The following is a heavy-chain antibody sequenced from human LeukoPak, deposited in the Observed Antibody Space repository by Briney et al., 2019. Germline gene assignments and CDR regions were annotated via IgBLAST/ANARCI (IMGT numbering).Heavy chain of an antibody. CDR3: AREFGDYGGYFDL. V-gene: IGHV3-7*01. CDR1: GFLFSNYW. Sequence: GGSLRLSCVTSGFLFSNYWMSWVRQAPGKGLEWVANIKHDGSEKYYVDSVKGRFTIPRDDSKKSLFLHMNSLRADDTAVYFCAREFGDYGGYFDLWGSGTLVTVSS. CDR2: IKHDGSEK. D-gene: IGHD4-17*01. J-gene: IGHJ2*01.